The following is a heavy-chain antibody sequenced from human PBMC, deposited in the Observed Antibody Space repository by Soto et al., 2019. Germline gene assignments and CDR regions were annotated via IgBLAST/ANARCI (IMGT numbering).Heavy chain of an antibody. J-gene: IGHJ5*02. CDR2: IYHSGST. CDR1: GYSISSGYY. CDR3: ARDRYAGFDP. Sequence: PSETLSLTCAVSGYSISSGYYWGWIRQPPGKGLEWIGSIYHSGSTYYNPSLKSRVTISVDTSKNQFSLKLSSVTAADTAVYYCARDRYAGFDPWGQGTLVTVS. D-gene: IGHD2-8*01. V-gene: IGHV4-38-2*02.